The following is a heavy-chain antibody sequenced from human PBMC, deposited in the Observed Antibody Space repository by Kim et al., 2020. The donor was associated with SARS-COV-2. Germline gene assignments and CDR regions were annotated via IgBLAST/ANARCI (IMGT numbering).Heavy chain of an antibody. CDR3: AKDGELLWFGGTPFDY. J-gene: IGHJ4*02. CDR1: GFTFSSYG. Sequence: GGSLRLSCAASGFTFSSYGMHWVRQAPGKGLEWVAVISYDGSNKYYADSVKGRFTISRDNSKNTLYLQMNSLRAEDTAVYYCAKDGELLWFGGTPFDYWGQGTLVTVSS. CDR2: ISYDGSNK. D-gene: IGHD3-10*01. V-gene: IGHV3-30*18.